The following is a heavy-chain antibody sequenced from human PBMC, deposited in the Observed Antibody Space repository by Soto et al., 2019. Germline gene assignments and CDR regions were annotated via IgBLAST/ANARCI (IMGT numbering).Heavy chain of an antibody. CDR1: GFTFSSYA. Sequence: GGSLRLSCAASGFTFSSYAMSWVRQAPGKGLEWVSAISGSGGSTYYADSVKGRFTISRDNSKNTLYLQMNSLRAEETAVYYCAKISAGKRNMVRGVIMWFDPWGQGTLVTVSS. CDR2: ISGSGGST. CDR3: AKISAGKRNMVRGVIMWFDP. J-gene: IGHJ5*02. V-gene: IGHV3-23*01. D-gene: IGHD3-10*01.